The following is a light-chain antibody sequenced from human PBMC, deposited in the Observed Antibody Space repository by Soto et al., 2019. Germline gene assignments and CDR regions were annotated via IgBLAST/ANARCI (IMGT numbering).Light chain of an antibody. CDR2: GAS. J-gene: IGKJ1*01. CDR3: QQYGRHGT. CDR1: QSVSSSY. Sequence: EIVLTQSPGTLSLSPGERATLSCRASQSVSSSYLAWYQQKPGQAPRLLIYGASSRATGIPDRFSGSGSGTDFTLTISRLEPEDFAVYYCQQYGRHGTFGQGTRWLS. V-gene: IGKV3-20*01.